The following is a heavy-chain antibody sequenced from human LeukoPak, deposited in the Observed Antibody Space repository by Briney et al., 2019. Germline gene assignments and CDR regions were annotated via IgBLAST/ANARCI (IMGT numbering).Heavy chain of an antibody. Sequence: PSETLSLTCAVYGGSFSSYYWSWIRQPPGRGLEWIGYIYYSGSTNYNPSLKSRVTISVDTSKNQFSLKLSSVTAADTAVYYCARHRLRLGELSSSDAFDIWGQGTMVTVSS. CDR3: ARHRLRLGELSSSDAFDI. V-gene: IGHV4-59*08. CDR1: GGSFSSYY. J-gene: IGHJ3*02. CDR2: IYYSGST. D-gene: IGHD3-16*02.